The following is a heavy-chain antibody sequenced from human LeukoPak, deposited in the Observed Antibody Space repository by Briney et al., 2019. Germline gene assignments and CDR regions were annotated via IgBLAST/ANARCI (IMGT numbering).Heavy chain of an antibody. CDR1: GYTFTGYY. CDR2: INPNSGGT. J-gene: IGHJ6*03. Sequence: ASVKVSCKASGYTFTGYYMHWVRQAPGQGLEWMGWINPNSGGTNYTQKFQGRVTMTRDTSISTAYMELSRLRSDDTAVYYCATQAAAGYYYYYMDVWGKGTTATVSS. D-gene: IGHD6-13*01. V-gene: IGHV1-2*02. CDR3: ATQAAAGYYYYYMDV.